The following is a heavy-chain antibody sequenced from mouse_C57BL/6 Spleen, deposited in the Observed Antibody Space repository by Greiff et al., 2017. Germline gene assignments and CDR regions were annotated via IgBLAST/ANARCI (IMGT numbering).Heavy chain of an antibody. Sequence: QVQLQQSGAELVRPGASVKLSCTASGYTFTDYYMHWVKQRPEQGLEWIGVIDPSDSYTDYTQKFQGKATLTVDTSSSTAYLPLRSLTSEASAVXYCARSELVDYWGQGTTLTVSS. D-gene: IGHD4-1*01. CDR3: ARSELVDY. CDR1: GYTFTDYY. CDR2: IDPSDSYT. V-gene: IGHV1-59*01. J-gene: IGHJ2*01.